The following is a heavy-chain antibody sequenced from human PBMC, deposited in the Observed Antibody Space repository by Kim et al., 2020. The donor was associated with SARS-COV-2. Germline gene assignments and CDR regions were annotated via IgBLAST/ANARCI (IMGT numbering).Heavy chain of an antibody. CDR3: ARAPCSSTSRLYPFYYYYGMDV. D-gene: IGHD2-2*01. CDR2: ISSSSSYI. V-gene: IGHV3-21*01. J-gene: IGHJ6*02. CDR1: GFTFSSYS. Sequence: GGSLRLSCAASGFTFSSYSMNWVRQAPGKGLEWVSSISSSSSYIYYADSVKGRFTISRDNAKNSLYLQMNSLRAEDTAVYYCARAPCSSTSRLYPFYYYYGMDVWGQGTTVTVSS.